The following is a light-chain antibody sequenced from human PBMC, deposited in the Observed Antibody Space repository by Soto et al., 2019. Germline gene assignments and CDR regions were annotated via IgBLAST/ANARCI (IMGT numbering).Light chain of an antibody. V-gene: IGLV2-14*03. CDR1: SSDIGGHDD. Sequence: QSILTQPASVSGSPGQSITISCTGTSSDIGGHDDVSWYQQHPGKGPKLLLYGVTDRPSGVSDRFSGSKSGNVASLTISGLQAEDGADYYCCSYTSDLTPYVFGTGTKLTVL. CDR3: CSYTSDLTPYV. CDR2: GVT. J-gene: IGLJ1*01.